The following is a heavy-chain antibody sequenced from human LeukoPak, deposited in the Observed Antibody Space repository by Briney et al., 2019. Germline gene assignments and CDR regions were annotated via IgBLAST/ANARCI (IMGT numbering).Heavy chain of an antibody. V-gene: IGHV3-21*01. D-gene: IGHD3-10*01. CDR3: ARDTDTMVRGVIGVAAFDI. J-gene: IGHJ3*02. Sequence: GGSLRLSCAASGFTFSSYSMNWVRQAPGKGLEWVSSISSSSSYIYYADSVKGRFTISRDNAKNSLYLQMNSLRAGDTAVYYCARDTDTMVRGVIGVAAFDIWGQGTMVTVSS. CDR2: ISSSSSYI. CDR1: GFTFSSYS.